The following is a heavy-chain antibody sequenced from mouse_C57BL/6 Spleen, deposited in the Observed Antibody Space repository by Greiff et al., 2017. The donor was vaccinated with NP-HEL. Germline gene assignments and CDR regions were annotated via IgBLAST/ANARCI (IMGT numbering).Heavy chain of an antibody. D-gene: IGHD2-4*01. J-gene: IGHJ2*01. V-gene: IGHV1-39*01. CDR2: INPNYGTT. Sequence: EVKLMESGPELVKPGASVKISCKASGYSFTDYNMNWVKQSNGKSLEWIGVINPNYGTTSYNQKFKGKATLTVDQSSSTAYMQLNSLTSEDSAVYYCARSMGSSYDYDYWGQGTTLTVSS. CDR1: GYSFTDYN. CDR3: ARSMGSSYDYDY.